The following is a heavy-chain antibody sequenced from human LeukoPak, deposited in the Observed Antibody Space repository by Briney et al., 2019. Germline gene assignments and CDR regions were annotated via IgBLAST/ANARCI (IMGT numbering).Heavy chain of an antibody. CDR1: GVSFNDYY. CDR2: INHSGYT. J-gene: IGHJ4*02. V-gene: IGHV4-34*01. CDR3: TRMTTGHDY. D-gene: IGHD4-17*01. Sequence: SETLSLTCAVSGVSFNDYYWAWVRQTPGKGLEWIGEINHSGYTNDSPSLKSRVTLSIDTSRKQFSLNLRSVTVADAGAYYCTRMTTGHDYWGQGTLVTVSS.